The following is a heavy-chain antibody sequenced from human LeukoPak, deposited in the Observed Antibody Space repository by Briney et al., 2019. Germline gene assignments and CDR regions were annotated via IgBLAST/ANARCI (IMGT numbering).Heavy chain of an antibody. CDR1: GGSISRDY. CDR2: LYYSGST. CDR3: ARGRGDYSDYHFNY. D-gene: IGHD4-11*01. Sequence: PSETLSLTCTVSGGSISRDYWSWIRQPPGKGLEWIGYLYYSGSTNYNPSLKSRVTISVDTSKNQFSLKLSSVTAADTAVYYCARGRGDYSDYHFNYWGQGTLVTVSS. J-gene: IGHJ4*02. V-gene: IGHV4-59*01.